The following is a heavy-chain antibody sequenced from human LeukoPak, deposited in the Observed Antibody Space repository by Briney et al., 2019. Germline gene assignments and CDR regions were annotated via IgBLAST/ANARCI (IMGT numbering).Heavy chain of an antibody. CDR1: GGSISSSSYY. Sequence: SETLSLTCTVSGGSISSSSYYWGWIRQPPGKGLEWIGSIYYSGSTYYNPSLKSRVTISVDTSKNQFSLKLSSVTAAGTAVYYCASRRITIFGVVTPRYYYYMDVWGKGTTVTVSS. CDR3: ASRRITIFGVVTPRYYYYMDV. J-gene: IGHJ6*03. D-gene: IGHD3-3*01. V-gene: IGHV4-39*07. CDR2: IYYSGST.